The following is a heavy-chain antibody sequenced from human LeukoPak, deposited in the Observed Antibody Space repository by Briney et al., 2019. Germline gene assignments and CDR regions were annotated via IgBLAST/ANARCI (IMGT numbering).Heavy chain of an antibody. V-gene: IGHV1-8*01. Sequence: ASVKVSRKASGYTFTSYDINWVRQATGQGLEWMGRMNPNSGNTGYAQKFQGRVTMTRNTSISTAYMELSSLRSEDTAVYYCARGPTQYYDILTGYFYGAYYYGMDVWGQGTTVTVSS. CDR3: ARGPTQYYDILTGYFYGAYYYGMDV. D-gene: IGHD3-9*01. J-gene: IGHJ6*02. CDR1: GYTFTSYD. CDR2: MNPNSGNT.